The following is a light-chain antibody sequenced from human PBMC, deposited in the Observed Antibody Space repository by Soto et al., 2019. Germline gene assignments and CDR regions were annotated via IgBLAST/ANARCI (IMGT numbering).Light chain of an antibody. CDR3: QQYNTYWT. V-gene: IGKV1-5*01. CDR1: QNVNNW. J-gene: IGKJ1*01. CDR2: DAS. Sequence: DIQMTQFPSALSASVGDRVTITCRASQNVNNWLAWYQHKPGKAPQLLIYDASVLETGVPSRFSGSGSGTEFTLAISGLQSGDFATYYCQQYNTYWTFGPGTKVDIK.